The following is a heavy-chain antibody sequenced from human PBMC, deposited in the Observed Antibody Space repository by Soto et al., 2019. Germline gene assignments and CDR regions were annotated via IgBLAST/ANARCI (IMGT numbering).Heavy chain of an antibody. Sequence: SETLSLTCRVSGGSVGTGAYYWSWIRQPPGKGLEWIGYTLYSGSPDYNPSLQSLQSRVTISVDTSRNQFSLRPTSVTAADTALYYCARHDYYHRTFDIWGKGTLVTVS. CDR2: TLYSGSP. V-gene: IGHV4-61*08. D-gene: IGHD3-9*01. J-gene: IGHJ3*02. CDR1: GGSVGTGAYY. CDR3: ARHDYYHRTFDI.